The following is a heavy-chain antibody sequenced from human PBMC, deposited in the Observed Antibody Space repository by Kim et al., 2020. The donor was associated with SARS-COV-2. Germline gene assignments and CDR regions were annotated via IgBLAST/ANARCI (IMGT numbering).Heavy chain of an antibody. CDR3: VRRPHIGPAFDY. V-gene: IGHV5-51*01. Sequence: GESLKISCEGSGYSFTTHWIAWVRQMPGKGLECLGIIYPGDSDTRYSPSFQGQVTISADNSITTAYLQWSSLKASDTAIYYCVRRPHIGPAFDYWGQGTLVTVAS. J-gene: IGHJ4*02. CDR2: IYPGDSDT. CDR1: GYSFTTHW.